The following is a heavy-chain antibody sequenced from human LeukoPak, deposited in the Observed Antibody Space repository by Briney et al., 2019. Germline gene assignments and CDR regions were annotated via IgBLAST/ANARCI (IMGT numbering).Heavy chain of an antibody. J-gene: IGHJ6*02. CDR3: ARDSYYYGMDV. Sequence: PSETLSLTCTVSGGSISSGGYYWSWIRQPPGKGLEWIGYIYYSGSTNYNPSLKSRVTISVDTSKNQFSLKLSSVTAADTAVYYCARDSYYYGMDVWGQGTTVTVSS. CDR2: IYYSGST. CDR1: GGSISSGGYY. V-gene: IGHV4-61*08.